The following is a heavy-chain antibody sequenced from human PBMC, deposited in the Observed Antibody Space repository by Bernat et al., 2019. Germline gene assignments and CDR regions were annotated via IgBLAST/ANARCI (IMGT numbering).Heavy chain of an antibody. CDR3: AREGKYRSTWYPLDY. V-gene: IGHV3-21*01. CDR1: GFTFSSYS. D-gene: IGHD6-13*01. J-gene: IGHJ4*02. CDR2: ISSSSSYI. Sequence: EVQLVESGGGLVKPGGSLRLSCAASGFTFSSYSMNWVRQAPGKGLEWVSSISSSSSYIYYADSVKGRFTISRDNAKNSLYLQMNSLRAEDTAVYYCAREGKYRSTWYPLDYWGQGTLVTVSS.